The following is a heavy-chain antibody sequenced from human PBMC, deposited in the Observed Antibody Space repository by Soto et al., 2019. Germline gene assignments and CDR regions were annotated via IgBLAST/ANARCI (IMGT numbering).Heavy chain of an antibody. CDR2: IYYSGST. CDR3: ARSMTTVTNDAFDI. Sequence: QLQLQESGPGLVKPSETLSLTCTVSGGSISSSSYYWGWIRQPPGKGLEWIGSIYYSGSTYYNPSLKRRVTXXVXTXXNQFSLKLSSVTAADTAVYYCARSMTTVTNDAFDIWGQGTMVTVSS. D-gene: IGHD4-17*01. CDR1: GGSISSSSYY. V-gene: IGHV4-39*01. J-gene: IGHJ3*02.